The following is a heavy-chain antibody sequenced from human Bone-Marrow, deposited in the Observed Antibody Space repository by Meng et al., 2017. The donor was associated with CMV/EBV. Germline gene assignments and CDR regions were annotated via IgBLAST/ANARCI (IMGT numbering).Heavy chain of an antibody. CDR3: ARGPRITIFGVVNPWFDP. CDR1: GGSFSGYS. Sequence: SETLSLTCAVYGGSFSGYSWSWIRQPPGKGLEWIGEINHSGSTNYNPSLKSRVTISVDTSKNQFSLKLSSVTAADTAVYYCARGPRITIFGVVNPWFDPWGQGTLVTVSS. CDR2: INHSGST. J-gene: IGHJ5*02. V-gene: IGHV4-34*01. D-gene: IGHD3-3*01.